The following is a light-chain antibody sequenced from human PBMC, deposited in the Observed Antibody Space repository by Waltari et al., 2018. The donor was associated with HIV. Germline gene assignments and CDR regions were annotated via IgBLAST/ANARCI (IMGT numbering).Light chain of an antibody. CDR1: QSISSY. V-gene: IGKV1-39*01. CDR2: AAS. J-gene: IGKJ3*01. CDR3: QQSYSMPLT. Sequence: DIQMTQSPSSLSASVGDRVTITCRASQSISSYLNWYQQKPGKAPKLLIYAASSLQSGVPSRFSGSGSGTDFTLTISSLQPEDFATYYCQQSYSMPLTFGPGTKVD.